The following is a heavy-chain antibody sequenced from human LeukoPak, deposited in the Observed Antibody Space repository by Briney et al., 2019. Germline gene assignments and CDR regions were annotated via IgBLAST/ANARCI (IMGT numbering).Heavy chain of an antibody. CDR2: IYYSGST. V-gene: IGHV4-59*01. CDR3: ARAHSSSWYGGWFDP. D-gene: IGHD6-13*01. CDR1: GGSISSYY. Sequence: ASETLSLTCTVSGGSISSYYWSWIRQPPGKGLEWIGYIYYSGSTNYNPSLKSRVTISVDTSKNQFSLKLSSVTAADTAVYYCARAHSSSWYGGWFDPWGQGTLVTVSS. J-gene: IGHJ5*02.